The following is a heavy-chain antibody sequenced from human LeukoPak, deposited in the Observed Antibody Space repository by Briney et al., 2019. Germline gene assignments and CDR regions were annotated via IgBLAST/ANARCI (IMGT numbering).Heavy chain of an antibody. V-gene: IGHV3-48*04. CDR1: GFTFSSYG. Sequence: GGSLRLSCAASGFTFSSYGMTWVRQAPGKGLEWVSYISSIGSTIYYADSVKGRFTISRDNAKNSLYLQMNSLRAEDTAVYYCAREGVYCSGGSCYNWFDPWGQGTLVTVSS. CDR2: ISSIGSTI. CDR3: AREGVYCSGGSCYNWFDP. J-gene: IGHJ5*02. D-gene: IGHD2-15*01.